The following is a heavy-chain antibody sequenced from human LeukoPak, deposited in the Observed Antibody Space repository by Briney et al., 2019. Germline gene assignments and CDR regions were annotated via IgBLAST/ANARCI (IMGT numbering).Heavy chain of an antibody. CDR3: ARGPSYYYDSSGYYQDGYYFDY. CDR2: IYYSAST. D-gene: IGHD3-22*01. V-gene: IGHV4-59*01. CDR1: GGSISSYY. J-gene: IGHJ4*02. Sequence: SETLSLTCTVSGGSISSYYWSWIRQPPGKGLEWIGYIYYSASTNYNPSLKSRVTISVDTSKNQFSLKLSSVTAADTAVYYCARGPSYYYDSSGYYQDGYYFDYWGQGTLVTVSS.